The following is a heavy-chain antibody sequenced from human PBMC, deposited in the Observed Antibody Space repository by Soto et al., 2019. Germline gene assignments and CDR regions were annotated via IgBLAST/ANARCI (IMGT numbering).Heavy chain of an antibody. J-gene: IGHJ6*02. D-gene: IGHD2-15*01. CDR3: ARTAGYCSGGSCYLLDFYYYGMDV. Sequence: QVQLVQSGAEVKKPGASVKVSCKASGYTFTSYGISWVRQAPGQGLEWMGWISAYNGNTNYAQKLQGRVTMTTDTSTSTASMELRSMRSGDTAVYYCARTAGYCSGGSCYLLDFYYYGMDVWGQGSTVTVSS. V-gene: IGHV1-18*01. CDR2: ISAYNGNT. CDR1: GYTFTSYG.